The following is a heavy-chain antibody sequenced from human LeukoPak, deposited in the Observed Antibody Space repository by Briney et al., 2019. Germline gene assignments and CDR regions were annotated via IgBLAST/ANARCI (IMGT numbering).Heavy chain of an antibody. CDR1: GFNFGDYA. J-gene: IGHJ4*02. CDR2: ISGSGGST. Sequence: GGSLRLSCTTSGFNFGDYAMTWFRQAPGKGLEWVSAISGSGGSTYYADSVKGRFTISRDNSKNTLYLQMNSLRAEDTAVYYCAKDRRITIFGVVLYWGQGTLVTVSS. D-gene: IGHD3-3*01. V-gene: IGHV3-23*01. CDR3: AKDRRITIFGVVLY.